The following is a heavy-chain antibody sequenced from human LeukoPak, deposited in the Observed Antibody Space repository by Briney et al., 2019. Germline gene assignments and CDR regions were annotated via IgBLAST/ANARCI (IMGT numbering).Heavy chain of an antibody. CDR3: ARGGSGGKDWFDP. D-gene: IGHD5-12*01. J-gene: IGHJ5*02. CDR1: GYTFTSYY. CDR2: ITPSGGST. V-gene: IGHV1-46*01. Sequence: GASVKVSCKASGYTFTSYYMHWVRQAPGQGLEWMGIITPSGGSTSYAQKFRGRVTMTTDTSTSTVYMELGSLRSEDTAVYYCARGGSGGKDWFDPWGQGTLVTVSS.